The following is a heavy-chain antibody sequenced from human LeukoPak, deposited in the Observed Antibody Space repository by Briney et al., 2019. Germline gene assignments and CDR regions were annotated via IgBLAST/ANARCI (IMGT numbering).Heavy chain of an antibody. V-gene: IGHV3-23*01. D-gene: IGHD3-22*01. CDR1: GFTFSSNA. J-gene: IGHJ3*02. CDR2: ISGSGGST. CDR3: AKDPLYYDSSGAFDI. Sequence: GGSLRLSCAASGFTFSSNAMSWVRQAPGKGLEWVSAISGSGGSTYYADSVKGRFTISRDNSKNTLYLQMNSLRAEDTAVYYCAKDPLYYDSSGAFDIWGQGTMVTVSS.